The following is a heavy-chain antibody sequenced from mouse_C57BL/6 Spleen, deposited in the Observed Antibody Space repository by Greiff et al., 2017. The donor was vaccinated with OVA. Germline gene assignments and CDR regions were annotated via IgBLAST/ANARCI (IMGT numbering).Heavy chain of an antibody. CDR2: ISDGGSYT. J-gene: IGHJ3*01. CDR3: AREYGSAWFAY. CDR1: GFTFSSYA. V-gene: IGHV5-4*01. Sequence: DVQLVESGGGLVKPGGSLKLSCAASGFTFSSYAMSWVRQTPEKRLEWVATISDGGSYTYYPDNVKGRFSISRDNAKNNLYLQMSHLKSEDTAMYYCAREYGSAWFAYWGQGTLVTVSA. D-gene: IGHD2-10*02.